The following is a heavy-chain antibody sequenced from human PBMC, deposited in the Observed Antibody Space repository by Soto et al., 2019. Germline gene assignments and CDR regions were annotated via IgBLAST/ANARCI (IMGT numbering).Heavy chain of an antibody. CDR2: MRAKAFGGTT. CDR3: TREGAYTSPPSYYFYAMDV. V-gene: IGHV3-49*04. D-gene: IGHD2-2*01. CDR1: GFTFRDYA. Sequence: GGSLRLSCKGSGFTFRDYAISWVRQAPGKGLQWVGFMRAKAFGGTTEYATFVKGRFTISRDDSKSVAYLQMNSLETEDTAVYYCTREGAYTSPPSYYFYAMDVWGQGTRLTVSS. J-gene: IGHJ6*01.